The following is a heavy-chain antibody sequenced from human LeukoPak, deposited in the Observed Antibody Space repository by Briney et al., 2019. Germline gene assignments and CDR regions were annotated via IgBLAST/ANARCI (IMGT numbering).Heavy chain of an antibody. CDR1: GFTFSSYG. CDR3: ARRQRTRRAFDI. CDR2: INHSGST. Sequence: NPGGSLRLSCAASGFTFSSYGMHWIRQPPGKGLEWIGEINHSGSTNYNPSLKSRVTVSVDTSKNQFSLKLSSVTAADTAVYYCARRQRTRRAFDIWGQGTMVTVSS. J-gene: IGHJ3*02. V-gene: IGHV4-34*01.